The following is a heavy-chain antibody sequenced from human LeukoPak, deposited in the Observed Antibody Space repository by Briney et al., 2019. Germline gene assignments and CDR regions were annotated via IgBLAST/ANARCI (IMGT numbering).Heavy chain of an antibody. Sequence: GGSLRLSCAASGFTFSSYAMSWVRQAPGKGLEWVSVIGGSGGSTYYADSVKGRFTISRDNSKKTLYLQMNSLRAEDTAVYYCAKAKDSSAYYYGFLYDYWGQGTLVTVSS. CDR2: IGGSGGST. CDR1: GFTFSSYA. J-gene: IGHJ4*02. V-gene: IGHV3-23*01. CDR3: AKAKDSSAYYYGFLYDY. D-gene: IGHD3-22*01.